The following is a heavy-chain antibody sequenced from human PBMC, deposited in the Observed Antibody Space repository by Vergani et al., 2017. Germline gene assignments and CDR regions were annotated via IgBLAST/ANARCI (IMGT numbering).Heavy chain of an antibody. CDR3: TRESVSRIVAY. D-gene: IGHD5/OR15-5a*01. V-gene: IGHV3-49*03. Sequence: VQLVESGGGVVQPGRSLRLSCTTSGFTFGDFAMSWFRQAPGKGLEWVGFIRSTPHGGTTEYAASVKGRFTISRDDSKSIAYLQMNSLKSEDTAVYFCTRESVSRIVAYWGQGTLVTVSS. J-gene: IGHJ4*02. CDR2: IRSTPHGGTT. CDR1: GFTFGDFA.